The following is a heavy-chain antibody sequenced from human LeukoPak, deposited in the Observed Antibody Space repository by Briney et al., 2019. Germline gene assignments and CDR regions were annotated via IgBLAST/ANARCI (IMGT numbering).Heavy chain of an antibody. Sequence: SGGSLRLSCAASGFTFSSYAMSWVRQAPGKGLEWVSAISGSGGSTYYADSVEGRFTISRHNSKNTLYLQMNSLRAEDTAVYYCAKDLYYGSGSCFDYWGQGTLVTVSS. D-gene: IGHD3-10*01. CDR1: GFTFSSYA. CDR2: ISGSGGST. CDR3: AKDLYYGSGSCFDY. J-gene: IGHJ4*02. V-gene: IGHV3-23*01.